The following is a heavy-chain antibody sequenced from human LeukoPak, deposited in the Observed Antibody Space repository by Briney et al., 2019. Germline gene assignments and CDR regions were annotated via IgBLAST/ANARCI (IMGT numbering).Heavy chain of an antibody. CDR3: AKDPDSSGYYFGAFDI. V-gene: IGHV3-23*01. J-gene: IGHJ3*02. CDR2: ISGSGGST. D-gene: IGHD3-22*01. Sequence: GGSLRLSCAASGFTFSSYSMSWVRQAPGKGLEWVSAISGSGGSTYYADSVKGRFTISRDNSKNTLYLQMNSLRAEDTAVYYCAKDPDSSGYYFGAFDIWGQGTMVTVSS. CDR1: GFTFSSYS.